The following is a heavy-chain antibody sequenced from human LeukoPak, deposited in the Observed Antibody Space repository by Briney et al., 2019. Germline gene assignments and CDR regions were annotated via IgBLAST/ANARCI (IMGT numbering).Heavy chain of an antibody. D-gene: IGHD4-23*01. J-gene: IGHJ4*02. CDR1: GFTFSSYA. Sequence: GRSLRLSCAASGFTFSSYAMHWVRQAPGKGLEWVAVISYDGSNKYYADSVKGRFTISRDNAKNSLYLQMNSLRAEDTAVYYCARDYGGSSPFDYWGQGTLVTVSS. V-gene: IGHV3-30*04. CDR3: ARDYGGSSPFDY. CDR2: ISYDGSNK.